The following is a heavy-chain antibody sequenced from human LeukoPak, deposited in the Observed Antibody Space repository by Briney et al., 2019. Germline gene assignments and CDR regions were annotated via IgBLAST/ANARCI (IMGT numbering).Heavy chain of an antibody. D-gene: IGHD5-24*01. J-gene: IGHJ3*02. CDR2: INPNSGGT. V-gene: IGHV1-2*02. Sequence: ASVKVSCKASGYTFTGYYMHWVRQAPGQGLEWMGWINPNSGGTNYAQKFQGRVTMTRDTSISTAYMELSSLRSEDMAVYYCARDGWRSDAFDIWGQGTMVTVSS. CDR3: ARDGWRSDAFDI. CDR1: GYTFTGYY.